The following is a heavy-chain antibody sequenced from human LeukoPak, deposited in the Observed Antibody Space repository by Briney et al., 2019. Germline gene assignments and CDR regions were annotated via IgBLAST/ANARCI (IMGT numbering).Heavy chain of an antibody. CDR2: ISHSGST. J-gene: IGHJ4*02. Sequence: SETLSLTCAVSGGSINSGGYYWSWIRQHPGKGLEWIGYISHSGSTSYNPSLKSRVTISVDTSNNEFSLRLTSVTAADTAVYYCARGGYYYDTCGPFDYWGQGTLVTVSS. CDR1: GGSINSGGYY. CDR3: ARGGYYYDTCGPFDY. V-gene: IGHV4-31*11. D-gene: IGHD3-22*01.